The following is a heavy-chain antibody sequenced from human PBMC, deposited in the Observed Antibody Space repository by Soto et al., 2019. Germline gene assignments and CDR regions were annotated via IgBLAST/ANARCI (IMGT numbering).Heavy chain of an antibody. J-gene: IGHJ4*02. D-gene: IGHD6-13*01. CDR2: ISYDGSNK. CDR1: GCNCIGYG. CDR3: AKGFQQLAYFDY. V-gene: IGHV3-30*18. Sequence: PGGSIRVSCAAAGCNCIGYGRRWVRQAPGKGLEWVAVISYDGSNKYYADSVKGRFTISRDNSRNTLYLQMNSLRAEDTAVYYCAKGFQQLAYFDYWGQGTLVTVSS.